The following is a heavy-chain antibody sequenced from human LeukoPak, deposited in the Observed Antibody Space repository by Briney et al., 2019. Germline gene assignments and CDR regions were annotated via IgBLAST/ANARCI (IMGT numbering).Heavy chain of an antibody. CDR1: GYTLTELS. D-gene: IGHD3-22*01. Sequence: ASVKVSCKVSGYTLTELSMHWVRQAPGKGLEWMGGFGPEDGETIYAQKFRGRVTMTEDTSTDTAYMELSSLRSEDTAVYYCATVEDSSGTPGYWGQGTLVTVSS. V-gene: IGHV1-24*01. J-gene: IGHJ4*02. CDR2: FGPEDGET. CDR3: ATVEDSSGTPGY.